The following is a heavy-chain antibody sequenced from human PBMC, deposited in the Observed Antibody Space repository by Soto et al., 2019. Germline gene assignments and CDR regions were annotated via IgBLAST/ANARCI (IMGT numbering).Heavy chain of an antibody. CDR1: GGSVSSGDYY. Sequence: PSETLSLTCTVSGGSVSSGDYYWSWIRQPPGKGLEWIGYIYYSGSTNYNPSLKSRVTISVDTSKNQFSLKLSSVTAADTAVYYCARGRVRGYCSSTSCYTNDYWGQGTLVTVSS. J-gene: IGHJ4*02. D-gene: IGHD2-2*02. CDR3: ARGRVRGYCSSTSCYTNDY. V-gene: IGHV4-61*08. CDR2: IYYSGST.